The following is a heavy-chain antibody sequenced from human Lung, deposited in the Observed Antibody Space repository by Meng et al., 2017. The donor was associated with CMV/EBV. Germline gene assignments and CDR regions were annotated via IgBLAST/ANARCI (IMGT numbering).Heavy chain of an antibody. CDR1: TDSVSSGPYY. D-gene: IGHD3-3*01. CDR3: ARLLRGYDSVGWFDP. V-gene: IGHV4-61*01. J-gene: IGHJ5*02. Sequence: SXTXSLXCTVYTDSVSSGPYYWSWIRQPPGKGLEWIGYLYYSGDTNYNPSLKSRVTMSVDTSKNQFSLKLRSVTAADTAVYYCARLLRGYDSVGWFDPWGQGTXVNGAS. CDR2: LYYSGDT.